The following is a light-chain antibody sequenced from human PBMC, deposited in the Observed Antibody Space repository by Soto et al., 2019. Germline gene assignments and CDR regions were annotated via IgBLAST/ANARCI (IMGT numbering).Light chain of an antibody. J-gene: IGLJ1*01. CDR2: EDS. CDR3: CSYADSSTYV. CDR1: SSDVGSYNL. V-gene: IGLV2-23*01. Sequence: ALTQPASVSGSPGQSITISCTGTSSDVGSYNLVSWYQQHPGKAPKLIIYEDSKRPSGASNRFSGSKSGNTASLTISGLQTEDEADYYCCSYADSSTYVFGTGTKVTVL.